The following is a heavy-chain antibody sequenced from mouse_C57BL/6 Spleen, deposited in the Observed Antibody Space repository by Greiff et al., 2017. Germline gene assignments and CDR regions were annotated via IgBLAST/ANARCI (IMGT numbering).Heavy chain of an antibody. J-gene: IGHJ4*01. D-gene: IGHD1-1*01. V-gene: IGHV1-5*01. Sequence: VQLQQSGTVLARPGASVKMSCKTSGSTFTSYWMHWVKQRPGQGLEWIGAIYPGNSDTSYNQKFKGKAKLTAVTSASTAYMELSSLTNEDSAVYYCTRPSQYYGSSYEAMDYWGQGTSVTGSS. CDR2: IYPGNSDT. CDR1: GSTFTSYW. CDR3: TRPSQYYGSSYEAMDY.